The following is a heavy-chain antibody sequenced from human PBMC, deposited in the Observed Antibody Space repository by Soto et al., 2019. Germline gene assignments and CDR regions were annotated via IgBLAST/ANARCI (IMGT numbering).Heavy chain of an antibody. V-gene: IGHV3-23*01. CDR1: GFTFSNYA. Sequence: EVQLLESGGGLVQPGGSLGLSCAASGFTFSNYALSWVRQAPGKGLEWVSTISGGGGATYYADSVKGRFTISRDTSKNTLDLQMDSLKAEDSAIYYCARGKGCSGGNCLFDFWGHGTLVTVSS. D-gene: IGHD2-15*01. CDR2: ISGGGGAT. CDR3: ARGKGCSGGNCLFDF. J-gene: IGHJ4*01.